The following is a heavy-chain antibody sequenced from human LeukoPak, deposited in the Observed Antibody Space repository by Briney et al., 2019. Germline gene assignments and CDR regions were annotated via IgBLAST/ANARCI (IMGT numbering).Heavy chain of an antibody. D-gene: IGHD2-21*02. CDR3: AGTSVVVTAYDY. CDR2: INHSGST. J-gene: IGHJ4*02. Sequence: PSETLSLTCAVYGGSFSGYYWSWIRQPPGKGLEWIGEINHSGSTNYNPSLKSRVTISVDTPKNQFSLKLNSVTAADTAVYYCAGTSVVVTAYDYWGRGTLVTVSS. CDR1: GGSFSGYY. V-gene: IGHV4-34*01.